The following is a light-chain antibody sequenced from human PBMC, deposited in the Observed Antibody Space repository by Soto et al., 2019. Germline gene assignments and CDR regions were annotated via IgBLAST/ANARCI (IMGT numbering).Light chain of an antibody. CDR2: RAS. CDR3: LQYHNLWA. J-gene: IGKJ1*01. V-gene: IGKV3-15*01. CDR1: QNLYSN. Sequence: MVITHSPATLSVSKGEIATLSFRASQNLYSNIAWYQQRPGQAPRLLIYRASTRAPGVPARFSGSGSGTDFTLTISSLQSEDFAVYSCLQYHNLWAFGRGTKVDIK.